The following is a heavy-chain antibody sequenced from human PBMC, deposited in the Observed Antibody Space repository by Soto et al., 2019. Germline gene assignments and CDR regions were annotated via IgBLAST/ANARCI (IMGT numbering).Heavy chain of an antibody. CDR2: ISYDGSNK. V-gene: IGHV3-30-3*01. J-gene: IGHJ4*02. D-gene: IGHD6-19*01. CDR1: GFTFSSYA. Sequence: QVQLVESGGGVVQPGRSLRLSCAASGFTFSSYAMHWVRQAPGKGLEWVAVISYDGSNKYYADSVKGRFTISRDNSKNTLHLQMNSLRAEDTAVYYCARGPEYSSGWYRADYWGQGTLVTVSS. CDR3: ARGPEYSSGWYRADY.